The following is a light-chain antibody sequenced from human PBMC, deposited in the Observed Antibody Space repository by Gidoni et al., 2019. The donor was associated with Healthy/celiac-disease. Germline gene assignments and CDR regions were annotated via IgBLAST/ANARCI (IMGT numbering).Light chain of an antibody. CDR2: AAS. Sequence: AIRITQSPSSLSASTGDRVTITCRASQGTSSYLAWYQQKPGKAPKLLIYAASTLQSGVPSRFSGSGAWTDFTLTISCLQSEDFATYYFQQYYSYLLTFGGGTKVEIK. CDR3: QQYYSYLLT. CDR1: QGTSSY. V-gene: IGKV1-8*01. J-gene: IGKJ4*01.